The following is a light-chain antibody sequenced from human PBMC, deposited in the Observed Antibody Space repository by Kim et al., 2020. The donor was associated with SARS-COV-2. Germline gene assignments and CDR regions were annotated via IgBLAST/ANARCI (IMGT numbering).Light chain of an antibody. CDR1: SSNIGAGFD. J-gene: IGLJ3*02. CDR2: GDT. Sequence: QPVLTQPPSVSGAPGQRVTISCTGSSSNIGAGFDVQWYQQLPGTAPKLLIYGDTHRPSGVPDRFSGSTSGASTSLAITGLQAEDGADYYCQSYDRSLNGWVFGGGTQLTVL. CDR3: QSYDRSLNGWV. V-gene: IGLV1-40*01.